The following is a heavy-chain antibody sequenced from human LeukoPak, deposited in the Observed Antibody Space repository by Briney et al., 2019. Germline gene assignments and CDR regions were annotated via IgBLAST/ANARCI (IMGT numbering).Heavy chain of an antibody. CDR2: ISGSGGST. Sequence: GGSLRLSCAASGFTFSSYAMSWVRQAPGKGLEWVSAISGSGGSTYYADSVKGRFTISRDNSKNTLYLQMNSLRAEDTAVYYCAKMIRSAYCGGDCYSFDYWGQGTLVTVSS. CDR3: AKMIRSAYCGGDCYSFDY. V-gene: IGHV3-23*01. CDR1: GFTFSSYA. J-gene: IGHJ4*02. D-gene: IGHD2-21*02.